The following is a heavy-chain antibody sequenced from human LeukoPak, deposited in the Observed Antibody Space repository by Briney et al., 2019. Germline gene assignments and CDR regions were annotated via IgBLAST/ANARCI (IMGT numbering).Heavy chain of an antibody. CDR1: GFTVSTNY. V-gene: IGHV3-66*01. J-gene: IGHJ4*02. CDR3: ARDGYGGNSLYFDY. CDR2: ICSGGGT. D-gene: IGHD4-23*01. Sequence: HPGGSLRLSCAASGFTVSTNYMNWVRQAPGKGLEWVSVICSGGGTHYADSVKDRFSISRDNSKNTVYLQMNSLRAEDTAVYYCARDGYGGNSLYFDYWGQGTLVTVSS.